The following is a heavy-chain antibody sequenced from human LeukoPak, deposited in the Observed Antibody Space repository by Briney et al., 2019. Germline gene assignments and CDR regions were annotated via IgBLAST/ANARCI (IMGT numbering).Heavy chain of an antibody. CDR1: GGSISSGGYY. V-gene: IGHV4-31*03. CDR2: IYYSGST. D-gene: IGHD5-12*01. CDR3: ARVRMATIAVDY. Sequence: PSETLSLTCTVSGGSISSGGYYWSWIRQHPGKGLEWIGYIYYSGSTYYNPSLKSRVTISVDTSKNQFFLKLSSVTAADTAVYYCARVRMATIAVDYWGQGTLVTVSS. J-gene: IGHJ4*02.